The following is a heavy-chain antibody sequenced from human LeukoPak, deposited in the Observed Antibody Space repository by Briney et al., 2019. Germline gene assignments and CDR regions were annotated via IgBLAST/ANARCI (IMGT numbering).Heavy chain of an antibody. Sequence: GGSLRLSCAASGFTVSTNYMNWVRQAPGKGLEWVSVIYSGGSTYYADSVKGRFTISRDNSKNMLYLQMNSLRAEDTAVYSCARDGPNYAMDVWGQGTTVTVSS. V-gene: IGHV3-53*01. J-gene: IGHJ6*02. CDR3: ARDGPNYAMDV. CDR1: GFTVSTNY. CDR2: IYSGGST. D-gene: IGHD2-8*01.